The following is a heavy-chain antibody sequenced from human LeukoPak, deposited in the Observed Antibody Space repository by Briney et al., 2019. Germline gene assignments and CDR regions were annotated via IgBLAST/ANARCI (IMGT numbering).Heavy chain of an antibody. V-gene: IGHV4-59*01. CDR1: GGSISSYY. Sequence: PSETLSLTCTVSGGSISSYYWSWIRQPPGKGLEWIGYFYYSGSTNYNPSLKSRVTISVDTSKNQFSLKLSSVTAADTAVYYCARGSGWCSSSTCYSFDYWGQGSLVTVSS. CDR3: ARGSGWCSSSTCYSFDY. CDR2: FYYSGST. D-gene: IGHD2-2*01. J-gene: IGHJ4*02.